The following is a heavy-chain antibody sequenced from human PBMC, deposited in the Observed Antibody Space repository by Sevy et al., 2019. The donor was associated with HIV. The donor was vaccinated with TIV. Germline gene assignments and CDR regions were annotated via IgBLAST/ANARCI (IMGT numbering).Heavy chain of an antibody. D-gene: IGHD3-16*01. V-gene: IGHV3-48*02. CDR2: ISSSSSTI. CDR1: GFTFSSYS. J-gene: IGHJ4*02. CDR3: AGEYDRGSFDY. Sequence: GGSLRLSCAASGFTFSSYSMNWVRQAPGKGLEWVSYISSSSSTIYYADSVKGRFTISRDNAKNPRYLQMNSLRDEDTAVYYCAGEYDRGSFDYWGQGTLVTVSS.